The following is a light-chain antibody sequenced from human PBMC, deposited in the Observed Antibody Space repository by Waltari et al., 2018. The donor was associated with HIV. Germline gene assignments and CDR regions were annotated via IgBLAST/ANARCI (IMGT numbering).Light chain of an antibody. Sequence: SYELTQPPSVSVSPGQTASITCGGTEWANQYVYWYQQNAGQAPLVIMSKDKERPPGIPDRFSGSNSGTTVTLTISPVQSEDEAHYYCQSADSSGLYWVFGGGTKLTVL. CDR1: EWANQY. CDR2: KDK. J-gene: IGLJ3*02. CDR3: QSADSSGLYWV. V-gene: IGLV3-25*03.